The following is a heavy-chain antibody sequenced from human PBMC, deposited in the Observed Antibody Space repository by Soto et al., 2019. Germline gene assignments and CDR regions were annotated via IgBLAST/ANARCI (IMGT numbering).Heavy chain of an antibody. J-gene: IGHJ5*02. CDR3: AHRRDATVRVPAAISAWFDP. CDR2: IFWDDDK. CDR1: GFSLSTSGEG. V-gene: IGHV2-5*02. D-gene: IGHD2-2*01. Sequence: SGPTLVNPTQPLTLTCTFSGFSLSTSGEGVGWIRQPPGKALEWIALIFWDDDKRDNSSLRSRRTIPKATTKNQVVLTLTNMDPVDTATYYCAHRRDATVRVPAAISAWFDPWGQGTQVTVSS.